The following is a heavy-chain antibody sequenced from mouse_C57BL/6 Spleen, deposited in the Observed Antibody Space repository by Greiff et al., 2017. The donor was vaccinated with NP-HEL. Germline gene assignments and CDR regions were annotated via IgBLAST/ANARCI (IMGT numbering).Heavy chain of an antibody. CDR3: ARSTMVKGWFAY. V-gene: IGHV1-64*01. D-gene: IGHD2-2*01. J-gene: IGHJ3*01. Sequence: QVQLQQSGAKLVKPGASVKLSCKASGYTFTSYWMHWVKQRPGQGLEWIGMIHPNSGRTNYNEKFKSKATLTVDKSSSTAYMQLSSLTSEDSAVYYCARSTMVKGWFAYWGQGTLVTVSA. CDR1: GYTFTSYW. CDR2: IHPNSGRT.